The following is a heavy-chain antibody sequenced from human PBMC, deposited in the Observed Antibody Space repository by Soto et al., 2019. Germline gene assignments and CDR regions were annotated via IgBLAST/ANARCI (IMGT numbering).Heavy chain of an antibody. CDR3: ARDPTITMVRGVNWFDP. J-gene: IGHJ5*02. Sequence: PGGSLRLSCAASGFTFSSYSMNWVRQAPGKGLEWVSSISSSSSYIYYADSVKGRFTISRDNAKNSLYLQMNSLRAEDTAVYYCARDPTITMVRGVNWFDPWGQGTLVTVSS. V-gene: IGHV3-21*01. CDR2: ISSSSSYI. CDR1: GFTFSSYS. D-gene: IGHD3-10*01.